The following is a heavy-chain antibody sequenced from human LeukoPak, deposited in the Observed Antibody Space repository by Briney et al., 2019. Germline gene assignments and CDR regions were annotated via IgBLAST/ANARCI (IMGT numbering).Heavy chain of an antibody. D-gene: IGHD1-26*01. CDR1: GFNFSDYY. CDR3: ARSGTYSRHYYYMDV. Sequence: PGGSLRLSCAASGFNFSDYYMSWIRQAPGRGLEWVSYISSSGSTIYYADSVKGRFTISRDNAKNSLYLQMNSLRAEDTAVYYCARSGTYSRHYYYMDVWGKGTTVTVSS. CDR2: ISSSGSTI. J-gene: IGHJ6*03. V-gene: IGHV3-11*01.